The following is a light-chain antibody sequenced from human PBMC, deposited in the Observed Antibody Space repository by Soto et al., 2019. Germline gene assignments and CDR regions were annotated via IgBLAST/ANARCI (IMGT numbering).Light chain of an antibody. CDR2: YNN. CDR1: SSNIGSNT. Sequence: QSVLTQPPSASGTPGRRVTISCSGSSSNIGSNTVNWYQQLPGTAPKLLIYYNNQRPSGVPDRFSGSKAGTSASLAISGLQSEDEADYYCAVWDDRLSGQVFATGTKLTVL. V-gene: IGLV1-44*01. CDR3: AVWDDRLSGQV. J-gene: IGLJ1*01.